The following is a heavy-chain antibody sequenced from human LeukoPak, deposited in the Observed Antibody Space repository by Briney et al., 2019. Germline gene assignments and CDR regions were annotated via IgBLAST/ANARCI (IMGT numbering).Heavy chain of an antibody. J-gene: IGHJ4*02. V-gene: IGHV3-30*18. D-gene: IGHD3-3*01. Sequence: SGGSLRLSCVASGFSFDDSGMHWVRQAPGKGLEWVAVISSDGSKTYYADSVKGRFTISRDNSKNTLYLQMNTLRVADTAVYCCAKSAADFWSGYYDFWGQGILVTVSS. CDR2: ISSDGSKT. CDR1: GFSFDDSG. CDR3: AKSAADFWSGYYDF.